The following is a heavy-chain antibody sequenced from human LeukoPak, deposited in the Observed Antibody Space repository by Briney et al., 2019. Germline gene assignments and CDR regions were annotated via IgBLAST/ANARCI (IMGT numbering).Heavy chain of an antibody. D-gene: IGHD3-22*01. CDR2: INPNSGGT. CDR1: GYTFTSYG. Sequence: ASVKVSCKASGYTFTSYGISWVRQAPGQGLEWMGWINPNSGGTNYAQKFQGRVTMTRDTSISTAYMELSRLRSDDTAVYYCARVPNYYDSSGYSYFDYWGQGTLVTVSS. V-gene: IGHV1-2*02. J-gene: IGHJ4*02. CDR3: ARVPNYYDSSGYSYFDY.